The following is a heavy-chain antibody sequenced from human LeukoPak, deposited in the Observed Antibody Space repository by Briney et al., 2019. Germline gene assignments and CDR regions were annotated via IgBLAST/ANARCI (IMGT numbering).Heavy chain of an antibody. D-gene: IGHD3-10*01. Sequence: PGGSLRLSCAASGFTFSSYAMSWVRQAPGKGLEWVSAISGSGGSTYYADSVKGRFTISRDNSKNTLYLQMNSLRAEDTAVYYCANSPDLMVRGPKGAYYFDYWGQGTLVTVSS. CDR2: ISGSGGST. CDR3: ANSPDLMVRGPKGAYYFDY. J-gene: IGHJ4*02. V-gene: IGHV3-23*01. CDR1: GFTFSSYA.